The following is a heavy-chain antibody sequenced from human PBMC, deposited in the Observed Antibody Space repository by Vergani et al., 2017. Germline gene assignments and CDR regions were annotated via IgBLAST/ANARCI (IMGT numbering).Heavy chain of an antibody. D-gene: IGHD6-19*01. CDR1: GYTFTDFF. CDR3: ARARAGRQWLAASGFDS. V-gene: IGHV1-2*02. CDR2: INPTGSR. J-gene: IGHJ4*02. Sequence: LVQSGPEVKEPGASVKVSCLVSGYTFTDFFLAWVRQISGERPEWMGWINPTGSRSYAEQFEGRVTMTTDTSIKAVFLEVTGLRSEDTAVYYCARARAGRQWLAASGFDSWGQGTLVTVS.